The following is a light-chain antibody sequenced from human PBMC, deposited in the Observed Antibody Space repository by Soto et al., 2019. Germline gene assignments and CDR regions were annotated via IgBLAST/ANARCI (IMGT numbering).Light chain of an antibody. Sequence: QSALTQPASVSGSPGQSITISCTGTSSDVGGYNYVSWYQQHPGRATRLMTYDVSNRPSGVSNRFSGSKSGNTASLTISGLQAEDEADYYCSAYTSSSRVFGGGTKLTVL. CDR2: DVS. J-gene: IGLJ2*01. CDR1: SSDVGGYNY. CDR3: SAYTSSSRV. V-gene: IGLV2-14*01.